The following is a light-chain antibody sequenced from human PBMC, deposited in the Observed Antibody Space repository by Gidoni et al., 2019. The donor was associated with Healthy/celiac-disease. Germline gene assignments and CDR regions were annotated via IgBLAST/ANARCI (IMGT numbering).Light chain of an antibody. CDR2: EGS. CDR1: SSAVGSYNL. J-gene: IGLJ1*01. Sequence: QSALTQPASVSGSPGQSITISCTGTSSAVGSYNLVSCYQQHPGKAPKLMIYEGSKRPSGVSNRFSGSKSGNTASLTSSGLQAEDEADYYCCSYAGSSTYVFGTGTKVTVL. V-gene: IGLV2-23*01. CDR3: CSYAGSSTYV.